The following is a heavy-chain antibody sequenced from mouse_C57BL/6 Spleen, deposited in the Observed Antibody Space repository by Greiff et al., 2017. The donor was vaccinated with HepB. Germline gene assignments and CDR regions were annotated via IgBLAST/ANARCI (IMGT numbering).Heavy chain of an antibody. CDR1: GYTFTSYW. CDR3: ARERAYGYDGGLAY. J-gene: IGHJ3*01. D-gene: IGHD2-2*01. Sequence: VQLQQSGAELVKPGASVKLSCKASGYTFTSYWMHWVKQRPGRGLEWIGRIDPNSGGTKYNEKFKSKATMTVDKPSSTAYMQRSSLTYEDSAVYYCARERAYGYDGGLAYWGQGTLVTVSA. V-gene: IGHV1-72*01. CDR2: IDPNSGGT.